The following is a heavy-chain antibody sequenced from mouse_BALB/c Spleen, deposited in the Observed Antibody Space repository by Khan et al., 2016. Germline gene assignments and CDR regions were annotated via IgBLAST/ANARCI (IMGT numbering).Heavy chain of an antibody. CDR3: ARTLLRLYYFDS. CDR1: GYSITSDYA. V-gene: IGHV3-2*02. D-gene: IGHD1-2*01. J-gene: IGHJ2*01. Sequence: EVQLQESGPGLVKPSQSLSLTCTVTGYSITSDYAWNWIRQFPGNKLEWMGYISYSGSTSYNPSLKSRLSITRDTSKNQFFLQLNSVTTEDTATYYCARTLLRLYYFDSWGQGTTLTVSS. CDR2: ISYSGST.